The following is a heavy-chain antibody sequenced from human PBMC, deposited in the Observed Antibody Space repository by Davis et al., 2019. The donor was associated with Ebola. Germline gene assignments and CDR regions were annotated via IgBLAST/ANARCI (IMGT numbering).Heavy chain of an antibody. CDR2: IGRSGDDI. J-gene: IGHJ6*02. Sequence: GESLKISCAASRFTFSSYSMYWFRQPPGQGLEWVSYIGRSGDDISYTDSVKGRFTISRDDAKDSLYLYMNSLRDDDTAVYYCARRILLESRGGVDVWGPGTTVTVSS. V-gene: IGHV3-48*02. CDR3: ARRILLESRGGVDV. D-gene: IGHD2-15*01. CDR1: RFTFSSYS.